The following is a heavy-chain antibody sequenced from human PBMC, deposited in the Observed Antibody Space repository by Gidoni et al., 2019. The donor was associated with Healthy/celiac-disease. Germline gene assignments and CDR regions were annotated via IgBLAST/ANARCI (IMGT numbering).Heavy chain of an antibody. Sequence: EVQLLVSGGGLVQPGGSLRLSCAASGVTFSSYAISWVSQAPGKGLEGVSAISGSGGSTYYADSVKGRFSISRDNSENTLYLQMNSLRAEDTAVYYCAKLWFGELGFFGYWGQGTLVTVSS. J-gene: IGHJ4*02. D-gene: IGHD3-10*01. V-gene: IGHV3-23*01. CDR3: AKLWFGELGFFGY. CDR1: GVTFSSYA. CDR2: ISGSGGST.